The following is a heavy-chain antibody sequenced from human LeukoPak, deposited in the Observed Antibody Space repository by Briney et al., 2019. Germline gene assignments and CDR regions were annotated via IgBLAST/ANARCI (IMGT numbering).Heavy chain of an antibody. CDR1: GFTFRDYG. CDR3: ATTSPRYCSRTSCFGGFFDY. CDR2: ISGGGTNV. V-gene: IGHV3-48*03. J-gene: IGHJ4*02. Sequence: GGSLRLSCTASGFTFRDYGLSWVRQAPGKGLEWISYISGGGTNVDYADSVKGRFTISRDNAKNSLYLQMNSLRAEDTAVYYCATTSPRYCSRTSCFGGFFDYWGQGTLVTVSS. D-gene: IGHD2-2*01.